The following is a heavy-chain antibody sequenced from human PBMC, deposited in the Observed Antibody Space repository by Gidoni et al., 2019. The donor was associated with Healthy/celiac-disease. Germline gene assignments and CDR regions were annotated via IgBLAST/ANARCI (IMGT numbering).Heavy chain of an antibody. CDR3: ARGYYDSSGYHDAFDI. Sequence: EVQLVQSGAEVQKPGESLRISCKGSGYSFTSYWISWVRQMPGKGLEWMGRIDPSDSYTNYSPSFQGHVTISADKSISTAYLQWSSLKASDTAMYYCARGYYDSSGYHDAFDIWGQGTMVTVSS. CDR2: IDPSDSYT. D-gene: IGHD3-22*01. J-gene: IGHJ3*02. V-gene: IGHV5-10-1*03. CDR1: GYSFTSYW.